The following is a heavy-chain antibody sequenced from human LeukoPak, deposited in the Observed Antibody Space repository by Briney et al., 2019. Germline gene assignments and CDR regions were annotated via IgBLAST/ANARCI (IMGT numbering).Heavy chain of an antibody. CDR3: ARVDSSGYIHDY. J-gene: IGHJ4*02. V-gene: IGHV1-46*01. CDR2: INPSGGST. D-gene: IGHD3-22*01. Sequence: ASVKVSCKASGYTFTSYYMHWVRQAPGQGLEWMGMINPSGGSTSYAQKFQGRVTMTRDTSTTTVYMELSSLRSEDTAMNYCARVDSSGYIHDYWGQGTLVTVSS. CDR1: GYTFTSYY.